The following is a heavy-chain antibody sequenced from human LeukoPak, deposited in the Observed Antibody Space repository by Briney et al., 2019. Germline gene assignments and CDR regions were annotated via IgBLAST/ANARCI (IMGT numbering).Heavy chain of an antibody. Sequence: GSLRLSCAASGFTFRTYTMNWVRQAPGKGLEWVASIGGSSGFVFYADSMKGRFTISRDNAKNSLYLQMNSLRVEDTAMYYCARVQGERRDYWGQGTLVTVSS. CDR2: IGGSSGFV. D-gene: IGHD3-16*01. CDR1: GFTFRTYT. J-gene: IGHJ4*02. V-gene: IGHV3-21*01. CDR3: ARVQGERRDY.